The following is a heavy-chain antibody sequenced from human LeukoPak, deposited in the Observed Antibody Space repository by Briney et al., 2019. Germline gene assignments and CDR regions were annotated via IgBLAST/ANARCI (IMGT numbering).Heavy chain of an antibody. J-gene: IGHJ5*01. CDR2: INPNHGGI. Sequence: ASVKVSCQASGYSFPAYYLHWVRQAPGQGLEWMGWINPNHGGIKYGEKFQGRVTMTRDTSISTVYMELSSLRPDDTATYFCARVLGYCSGGAWWFDYWGQGSLVTVSS. CDR3: ARVLGYCSGGAWWFDY. V-gene: IGHV1-2*02. CDR1: GYSFPAYY. D-gene: IGHD2-15*01.